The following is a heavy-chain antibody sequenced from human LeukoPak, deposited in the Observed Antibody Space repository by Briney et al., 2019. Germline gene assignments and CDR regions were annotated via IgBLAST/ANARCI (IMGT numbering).Heavy chain of an antibody. CDR3: AAILPRASIWFDP. J-gene: IGHJ5*02. CDR1: GFTFTSSA. CDR2: IVVGSGNT. Sequence: SVKVSCKASGFTFTSSAVQWVRQSRGQRLEWIGWIVVGSGNTNYAQKFQERVTITRDMSTSTAYMELSSLRSEDTAVYYCAAILPRASIWFDPWGQGTLVTVSS. V-gene: IGHV1-58*01.